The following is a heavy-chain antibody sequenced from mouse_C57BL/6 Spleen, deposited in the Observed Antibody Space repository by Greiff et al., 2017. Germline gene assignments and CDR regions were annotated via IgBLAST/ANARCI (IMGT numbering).Heavy chain of an antibody. D-gene: IGHD2-4*01. CDR1: GYTFTDYY. V-gene: IGHV1-76*01. Sequence: QVQLQQSGAELVRPGASVKLSCKASGYTFTDYYINWVKQRPGQGLEWIARIYPGSGNTYYNEKFKGKATLTAEKSSSTAYMQLSSLTSEDSAVYFCARRLYDYDGYYYAMDHWGQGTSVTVSS. CDR3: ARRLYDYDGYYYAMDH. CDR2: IYPGSGNT. J-gene: IGHJ4*01.